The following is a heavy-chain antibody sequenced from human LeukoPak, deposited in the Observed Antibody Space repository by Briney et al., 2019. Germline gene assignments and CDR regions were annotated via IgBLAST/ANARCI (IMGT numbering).Heavy chain of an antibody. Sequence: GESLKISCKGSGYSFTSYWISWVRQMPGKGLEWMGRISPSDSYTNYSPSFQGHVTISADKSISTAYLQWSSLKASDTAVYYCARHRIAAAANDYWGQGTLVTVSS. CDR2: ISPSDSYT. CDR1: GYSFTSYW. D-gene: IGHD6-13*01. CDR3: ARHRIAAAANDY. J-gene: IGHJ4*02. V-gene: IGHV5-10-1*01.